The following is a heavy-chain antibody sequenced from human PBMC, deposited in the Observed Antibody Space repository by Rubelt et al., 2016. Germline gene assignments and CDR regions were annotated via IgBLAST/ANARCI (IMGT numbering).Heavy chain of an antibody. V-gene: IGHV3-7*03. Sequence: EVLLVEFGGGLVQPGGSLRLSCASSGFTFGTSWMNWVRQAPGKGRERVATIKFDGTEKYDLDSVKGRVTISRDNAKNSLDLQMNTLSAEDTAVYYCVRDVNWGRGTLVTVSS. CDR2: IKFDGTEK. CDR1: GFTFGTSW. CDR3: VRDVN. J-gene: IGHJ4*01.